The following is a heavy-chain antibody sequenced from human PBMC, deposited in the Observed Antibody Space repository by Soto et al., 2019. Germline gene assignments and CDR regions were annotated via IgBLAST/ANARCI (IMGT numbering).Heavy chain of an antibody. CDR3: AHSLIPNGGPRGAFDY. CDR2: IYWDDDK. D-gene: IGHD7-27*01. J-gene: IGHJ4*02. Sequence: QITLKESGPTLVKPTQTLTLTCTFSGFSLSTSGVGVGWIRQPPGKALEWFALIYWDDDKRYSPSLKSRLTNAKNTSKNQVVLTMTNMDPVDTATYYCAHSLIPNGGPRGAFDYWGQGTLVTVSS. CDR1: GFSLSTSGVG. V-gene: IGHV2-5*02.